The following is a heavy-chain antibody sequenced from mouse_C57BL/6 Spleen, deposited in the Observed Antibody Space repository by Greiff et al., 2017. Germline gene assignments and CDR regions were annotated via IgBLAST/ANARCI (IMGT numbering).Heavy chain of an antibody. J-gene: IGHJ2*01. Sequence: EVQRVESGEGLVKPGGSLKLSCAASGFTFSSYAMSWVRQTPEKRLEWVAYISSGGDYIYYADTVKGRFTISRDNARNTLYLQMSSLKSEDTAMYYCTGGDDDVGFDYWGQGTTLTVAS. CDR1: GFTFSSYA. CDR3: TGGDDDVGFDY. CDR2: ISSGGDYI. D-gene: IGHD2-4*01. V-gene: IGHV5-9-1*02.